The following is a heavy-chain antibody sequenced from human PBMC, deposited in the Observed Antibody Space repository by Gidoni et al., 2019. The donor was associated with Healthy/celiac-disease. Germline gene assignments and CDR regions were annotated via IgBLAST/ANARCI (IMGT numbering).Heavy chain of an antibody. CDR2: ISSSSSYI. D-gene: IGHD1-26*01. Sequence: EVQLVESGGGLVKPGGSLRLSCAASGFTFSSYSRNWVRQAPGKGLEWVSSISSSSSYIYYADSVKGRFTISRDNAKNSLYLQMNSLRAEDTAVYYCARDAGIVGAPDYWGQGTLVTVSS. J-gene: IGHJ4*02. V-gene: IGHV3-21*01. CDR3: ARDAGIVGAPDY. CDR1: GFTFSSYS.